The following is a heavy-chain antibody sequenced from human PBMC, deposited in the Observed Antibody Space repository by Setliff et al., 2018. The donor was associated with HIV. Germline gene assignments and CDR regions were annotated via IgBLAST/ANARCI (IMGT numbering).Heavy chain of an antibody. CDR1: GGPVSGSYF. CDR2: VSASGST. J-gene: IGHJ6*02. V-gene: IGHV4-61*02. Sequence: ASETLSLTCTVSGGPVSGSYFWSWIRQPAGKGLEWIGRVSASGSTNYNPSLKSRVTISVDTSKNQFSLKLSSVTAADTAVYYCAREDYYYYGMDVWGQGTTVTVSS. CDR3: AREDYYYYGMDV.